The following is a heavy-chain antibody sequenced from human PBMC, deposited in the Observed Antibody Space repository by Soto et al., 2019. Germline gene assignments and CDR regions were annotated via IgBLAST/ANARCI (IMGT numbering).Heavy chain of an antibody. V-gene: IGHV3-48*01. CDR2: ISSSSTTT. CDR3: ARDSGREWLILDY. Sequence: EVQLVESGGGWVQPGGSLRLSCADSLFTFSTSGMNWVRQAAGKGLGWVSYISSSSTTTYDADSVKGRFTISRDNDKNSLYLQMNALRAEDTAVYYCARDSGREWLILDYWGQGTLVTVSS. J-gene: IGHJ4*02. CDR1: LFTFSTSG. D-gene: IGHD3-3*01.